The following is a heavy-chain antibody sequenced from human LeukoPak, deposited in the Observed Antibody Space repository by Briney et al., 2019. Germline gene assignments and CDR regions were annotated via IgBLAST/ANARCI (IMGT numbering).Heavy chain of an antibody. J-gene: IGHJ5*02. CDR2: IWYDGSNE. V-gene: IGHV3-33*01. CDR1: GFTFSLYG. Sequence: GRSLRLSCAASGFTFSLYGMHWVRQAPGKGLEWVAVIWYDGSNENYADSVKGRFTISRDNSRNTLYLQMSSLRAEDTAMYYCVRGSPLGATTNWLDPWGQGTLVTVSS. CDR3: VRGSPLGATTNWLDP. D-gene: IGHD1-26*01.